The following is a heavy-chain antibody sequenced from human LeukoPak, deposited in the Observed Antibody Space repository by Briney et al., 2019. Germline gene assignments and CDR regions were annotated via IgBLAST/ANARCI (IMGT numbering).Heavy chain of an antibody. CDR2: IYYSGST. D-gene: IGHD3-9*01. V-gene: IGHV4-59*01. J-gene: IGHJ4*02. CDR3: ARWVYYDILTGYYPYLDY. Sequence: PSETLSLTCTVSGGSISSYYWSWIRQPPGKGLEWIGYIYYSGSTNYNPSLKSRVTISVDTSKNQFSLKLSSVTAADTAVYYCARWVYYDILTGYYPYLDYWGQGTLVTVSS. CDR1: GGSISSYY.